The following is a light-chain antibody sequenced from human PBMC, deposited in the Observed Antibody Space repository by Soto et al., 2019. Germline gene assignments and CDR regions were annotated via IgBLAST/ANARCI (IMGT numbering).Light chain of an antibody. J-gene: IGLJ3*02. V-gene: IGLV2-14*01. CDR1: SSDVGGYNY. CDR2: EVS. CDR3: SSYTTTGTWV. Sequence: QSALTQPASVSGSPGQSITISCTGTSSDVGGYNYVSWYQQHPGKAPKLMIYEVSNQPSGVSNRFSGSKSGNTASLTISGLQAEDEADYYCSSYTTTGTWVFGGGTKLTVL.